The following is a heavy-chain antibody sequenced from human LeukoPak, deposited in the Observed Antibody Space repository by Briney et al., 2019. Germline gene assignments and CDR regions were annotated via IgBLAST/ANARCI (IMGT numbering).Heavy chain of an antibody. D-gene: IGHD1-7*01. Sequence: GSLRLSCAASGFTFSSYSMNWVRQAPGKGLEWVSSISSSSSYIYYADSVKGRFTISRDNAKNSLYLQMNSLRAEDTAVYYCASLITGTIGDDAFDIWGQGTMVTVSS. CDR2: ISSSSSYI. J-gene: IGHJ3*02. V-gene: IGHV3-21*01. CDR1: GFTFSSYS. CDR3: ASLITGTIGDDAFDI.